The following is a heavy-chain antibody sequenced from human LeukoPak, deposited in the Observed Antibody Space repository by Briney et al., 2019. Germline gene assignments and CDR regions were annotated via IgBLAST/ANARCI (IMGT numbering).Heavy chain of an antibody. J-gene: IGHJ4*02. CDR2: IRYDGSNK. D-gene: IGHD2-2*02. V-gene: IGHV3-30*02. CDR1: GFTFSSYG. CDR3: AGRYCSSTSCYSDY. Sequence: PGGSLRLSCAASGFTFSSYGMHWVRQAPGKGLEWVAFIRYDGSNKYYADSVKGRFTISRDNSKNTLYLQMNSLRAEDTAVYYRAGRYCSSTSCYSDYWGQGTLVTVSS.